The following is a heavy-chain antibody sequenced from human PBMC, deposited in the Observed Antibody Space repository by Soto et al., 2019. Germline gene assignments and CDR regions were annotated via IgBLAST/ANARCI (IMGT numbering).Heavy chain of an antibody. CDR1: GYTFSSFY. CDR2: INPSTGLT. J-gene: IGHJ6*02. CDR3: ARSYGENSYYYQGMDV. Sequence: VQLVQSGAEVKKPGASVKVSCKASGYTFSSFYVHWVRQPPGQGPDWMGVINPSTGLTANAQNFQGRIALTRGTPTSTVYMELRSLRSDDTAVYQWARSYGENSYYYQGMDVWGQGTTVTVSS. D-gene: IGHD4-17*01. V-gene: IGHV1-46*01.